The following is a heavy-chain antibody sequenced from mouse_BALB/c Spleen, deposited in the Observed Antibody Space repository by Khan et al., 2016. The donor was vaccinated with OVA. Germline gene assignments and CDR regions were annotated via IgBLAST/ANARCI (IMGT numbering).Heavy chain of an antibody. V-gene: IGHV5-6*01. CDR1: GFTFSTYG. Sequence: EVQLVESGGDLVKPGGSLKLSCAASGFTFSTYGMSWVRQAPDKRLEWVATVSTGGSYTSYPDSVKGRFTISRDNAKNTLYLQMSGLRSEDKARFYCTRLDYYCDSERFAYWGQGTLVTVSA. CDR2: VSTGGSYT. J-gene: IGHJ3*01. D-gene: IGHD1-1*01. CDR3: TRLDYYCDSERFAY.